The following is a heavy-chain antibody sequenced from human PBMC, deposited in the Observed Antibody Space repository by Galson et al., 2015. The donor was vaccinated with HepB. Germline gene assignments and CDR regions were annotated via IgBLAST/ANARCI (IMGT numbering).Heavy chain of an antibody. CDR1: GYTLTNYH. CDR3: ARETPGTYYFDY. D-gene: IGHD1-1*01. J-gene: IGHJ4*02. V-gene: IGHV1-46*01. Sequence: SVKVSCKASGYTLTNYHFHWVRQAPGQGPEWLGKIFAGGGRTRQAERFQGRVTLPRDSSKSTIYMEVSSLRSDATAVYYCARETPGTYYFDYWGQGTLVTVSS. CDR2: IFAGGGRT.